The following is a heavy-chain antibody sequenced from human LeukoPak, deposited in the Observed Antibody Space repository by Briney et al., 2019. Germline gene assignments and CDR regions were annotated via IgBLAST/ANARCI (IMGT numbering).Heavy chain of an antibody. V-gene: IGHV1-2*02. J-gene: IGHJ5*02. CDR2: INPNSGGT. D-gene: IGHD3-9*01. CDR3: ARGRYYDILTGYYLIGANWFDP. CDR1: GYTFTGYY. Sequence: ASVKVSCKASGYTFTGYYMHWVRQAPGQGLEWMGWINPNSGGTNYARKFQGRVTMTRDTSISTAYMELSRLRSDDTAVYYCARGRYYDILTGYYLIGANWFDPWGQGTLVTVSS.